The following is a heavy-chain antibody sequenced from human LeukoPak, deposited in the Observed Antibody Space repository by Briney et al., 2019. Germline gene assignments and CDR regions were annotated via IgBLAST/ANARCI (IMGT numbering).Heavy chain of an antibody. CDR1: GYTFNTYG. D-gene: IGHD4-17*01. Sequence: ASVKVSCKASGYTFNTYGISWVRQAPGQGLEWMGWINAYNGNTNYAQKVQGRFTMTTDTSTSTAYMELRSLRSDDTAMYYCAREIYGRFDYWGLRTLVTVSS. J-gene: IGHJ4*02. V-gene: IGHV1-18*01. CDR3: AREIYGRFDY. CDR2: INAYNGNT.